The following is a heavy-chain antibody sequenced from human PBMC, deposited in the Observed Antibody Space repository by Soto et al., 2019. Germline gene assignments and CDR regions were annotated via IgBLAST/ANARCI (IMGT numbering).Heavy chain of an antibody. J-gene: IGHJ4*02. CDR2: ISSSAFSI. CDR3: AKGRVQGYLDC. CDR1: GFAFSGYA. Sequence: EVQLLESGGGLVQPGGSLRLSCAASGFAFSGYAMTWVRQAPGKGLEWVSSISSSAFSIYYADSVKGRFTISRDNSKNTLYLQMNSLRAEDTAEYYCAKGRVQGYLDCWGQGTLVTVSA. V-gene: IGHV3-23*01. D-gene: IGHD1-1*01.